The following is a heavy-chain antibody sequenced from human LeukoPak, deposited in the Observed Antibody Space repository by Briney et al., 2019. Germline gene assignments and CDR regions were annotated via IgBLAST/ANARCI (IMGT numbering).Heavy chain of an antibody. D-gene: IGHD2-15*01. J-gene: IGHJ3*02. Sequence: GRSLRLSCAASGFTFSSYAMSWVRQAPGKGLEWVSAISGSGGSTYYADSVKGRFTISRDNSKNTLYLQMNSLRAEDTAVYYCAKAGVCSGGSCYPMDDAFDIWGQGTMVTVSS. CDR1: GFTFSSYA. CDR3: AKAGVCSGGSCYPMDDAFDI. V-gene: IGHV3-23*01. CDR2: ISGSGGST.